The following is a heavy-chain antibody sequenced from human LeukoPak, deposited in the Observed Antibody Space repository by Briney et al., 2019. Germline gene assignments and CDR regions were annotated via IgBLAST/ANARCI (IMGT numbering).Heavy chain of an antibody. D-gene: IGHD3-9*01. CDR1: GGSISSGDYY. CDR2: IYYSGST. J-gene: IGHJ4*02. CDR3: AGRYYVILTGYYSFDY. V-gene: IGHV4-30-4*01. Sequence: PSQTLSLTCTVSGGSISSGDYYWSWIRQPPGKGLEWIGYIYYSGSTYYNPSLKSRVTISVDTSKNQFSLKLSSVTAADTAVYYCAGRYYVILTGYYSFDYWGQGTLVTVSS.